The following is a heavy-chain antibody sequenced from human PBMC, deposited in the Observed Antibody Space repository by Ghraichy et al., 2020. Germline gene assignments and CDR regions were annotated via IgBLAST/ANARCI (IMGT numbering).Heavy chain of an antibody. V-gene: IGHV3-23*01. Sequence: GESLNISCAASGFTFSTYAMSWVRQAPGKGLEWVSAISGSGGATYYPDSVKGRFTISRDNSKNALYLQMNSLRAEDTAVYYCAKDTGRYGGEEFDSWGQGTLVTVSS. J-gene: IGHJ4*02. CDR3: AKDTGRYGGEEFDS. CDR2: ISGSGGAT. CDR1: GFTFSTYA. D-gene: IGHD3-16*01.